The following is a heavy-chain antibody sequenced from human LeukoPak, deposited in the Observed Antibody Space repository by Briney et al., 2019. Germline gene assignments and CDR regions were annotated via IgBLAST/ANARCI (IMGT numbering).Heavy chain of an antibody. CDR3: AKGLAPIAVAGTDY. Sequence: PGGSLRLSCAASGFTFSSYAMSWVRQAPGKGLEWVSAISGSGGSTYYADSVKGRFTISRDNSKNTLYLQINSLRAEDTAVYYCAKGLAPIAVAGTDYWGQGTLVTVSS. J-gene: IGHJ4*02. CDR2: ISGSGGST. D-gene: IGHD6-19*01. CDR1: GFTFSSYA. V-gene: IGHV3-23*01.